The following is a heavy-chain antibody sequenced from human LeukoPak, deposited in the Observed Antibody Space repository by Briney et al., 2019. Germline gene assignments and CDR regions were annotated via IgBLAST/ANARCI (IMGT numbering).Heavy chain of an antibody. D-gene: IGHD3-10*01. CDR1: GGTFSSYA. CDR2: INPSGGST. CDR3: ARPIDAYGSGSYRPDDAFDI. J-gene: IGHJ3*02. V-gene: IGHV1-46*01. Sequence: GASVKVSCKASGGTFSSYAISWVRQAPGQGPEWMGIINPSGGSTSYAQKFQGRVTMTRDTSTSTVYMELSSLRSEDTAVYYCARPIDAYGSGSYRPDDAFDIWGQGTMVTVSS.